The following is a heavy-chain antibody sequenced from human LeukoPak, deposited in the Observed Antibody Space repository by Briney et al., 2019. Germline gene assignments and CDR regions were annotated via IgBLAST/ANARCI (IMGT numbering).Heavy chain of an antibody. V-gene: IGHV3-30-3*01. CDR1: GFTFSNYA. J-gene: IGHJ4*02. Sequence: PGRSLRLSCAASGFTFSNYAMHWVRQAPGKGLEWVAIISYAGSNKYYADSVKGRFTISGDNSKNTLYLQMNSLRPEDTAVYYCAREGGYSGYEKDYWGQGTLVTVSS. CDR2: ISYAGSNK. CDR3: AREGGYSGYEKDY. D-gene: IGHD5-12*01.